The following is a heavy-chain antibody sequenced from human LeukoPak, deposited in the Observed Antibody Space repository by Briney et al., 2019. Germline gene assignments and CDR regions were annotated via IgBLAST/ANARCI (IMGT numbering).Heavy chain of an antibody. J-gene: IGHJ4*02. D-gene: IGHD3-22*01. CDR3: ARGPMIVVDAEHTFDY. CDR1: GFTFSNYA. CDR2: ISYDGTDN. Sequence: PGRSLRLSCAASGFTFSNYAMHWVRQAPGKGLEWMAVISYDGTDNYYVDSVKGRFTISRDNSKNTLYLQVNSLRAEDTAVYYCARGPMIVVDAEHTFDYWGQGTLVTVSS. V-gene: IGHV3-30*04.